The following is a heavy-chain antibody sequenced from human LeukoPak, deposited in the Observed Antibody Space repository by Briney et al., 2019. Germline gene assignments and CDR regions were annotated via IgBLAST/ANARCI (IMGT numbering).Heavy chain of an antibody. D-gene: IGHD1-7*01. V-gene: IGHV1-2*02. CDR2: INPNSGGT. Sequence: ASVKVSCKASGYTFIDYYIHWVRQAPGQGLEWMGWINPNSGGTNYAQKFQGRVTMTRDTSISTAYMELSGLRSNDTAVYYCQELRERSDYWGQGTLVTVSS. J-gene: IGHJ4*02. CDR3: QELRERSDY. CDR1: GYTFIDYY.